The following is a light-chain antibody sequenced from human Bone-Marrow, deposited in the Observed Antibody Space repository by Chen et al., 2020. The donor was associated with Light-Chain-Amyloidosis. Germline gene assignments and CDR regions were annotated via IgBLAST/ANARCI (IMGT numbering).Light chain of an antibody. CDR1: NIGYTS. Sequence: SYVLTQPSSVSAAPGQTATSACGGNNIGYTSVHWYQQTPGQAPLLVVDDDSNRPSGIPARLAGSNAGNTATMTSSRVEAGDEDDYYCQVWDSSSDRPVFGGGTKLTVL. J-gene: IGLJ3*02. CDR3: QVWDSSSDRPV. V-gene: IGLV3-21*02. CDR2: DDS.